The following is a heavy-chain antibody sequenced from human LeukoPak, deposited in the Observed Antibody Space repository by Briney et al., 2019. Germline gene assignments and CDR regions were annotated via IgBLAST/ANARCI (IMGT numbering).Heavy chain of an antibody. D-gene: IGHD2-2*01. J-gene: IGHJ4*02. Sequence: GGSLRLSCAASGFTFSSYGMHWVRQAPGQGLEWVAVISYDGSNKDYADSVKGRFTISRDNSKNTLYLQMNSLRAEDTAVYYCAKIGCCSSPSPGLWGQGTLVTVSS. CDR1: GFTFSSYG. V-gene: IGHV3-30*18. CDR2: ISYDGSNK. CDR3: AKIGCCSSPSPGL.